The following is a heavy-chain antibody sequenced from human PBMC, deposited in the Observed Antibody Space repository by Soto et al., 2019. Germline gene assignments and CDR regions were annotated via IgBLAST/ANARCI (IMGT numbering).Heavy chain of an antibody. D-gene: IGHD2-21*02. Sequence: ESGGGLVYPGGSLRLSCVASGFRFSDHSMNWVRQAPGKGLQWISYISSNSDTTYYADSVKGRFTVSRDNAKNALFLHMNSLRDDDTATYYCARLPKGSLVTAWGQGARVTVSS. CDR3: ARLPKGSLVTA. V-gene: IGHV3-48*02. CDR1: GFRFSDHS. J-gene: IGHJ4*02. CDR2: ISSNSDTT.